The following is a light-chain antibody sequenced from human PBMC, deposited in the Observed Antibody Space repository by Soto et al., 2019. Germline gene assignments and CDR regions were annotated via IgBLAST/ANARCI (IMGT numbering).Light chain of an antibody. CDR1: QSVSSY. CDR3: QQRSNWPIT. V-gene: IGKV3-11*01. CDR2: DAS. Sequence: ECVLTQSPATLSFSPGERATLSCRASQSVSSYLAWYQQKPGQAPRLLIYDASNRATGIPARFSGSGSGTDFTLTISSLEPEDFAVYYCQQRSNWPITFGQGTRLEIK. J-gene: IGKJ5*01.